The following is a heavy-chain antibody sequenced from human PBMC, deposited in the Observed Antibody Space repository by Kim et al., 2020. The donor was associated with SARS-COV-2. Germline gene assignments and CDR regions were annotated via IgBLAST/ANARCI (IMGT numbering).Heavy chain of an antibody. CDR3: TPSWYPYDAFDI. V-gene: IGHV1-24*01. Sequence: ASVKVSCKVSGYTLTELSMHWVRQAPGKGLEWMGGFDPEDGETIYAQKFQGRVTMTEDTSTDTAYMELSSLRSEDTAVYYCTPSWYPYDAFDIWGQGTMVTVSS. CDR2: FDPEDGET. J-gene: IGHJ3*02. CDR1: GYTLTELS. D-gene: IGHD6-13*01.